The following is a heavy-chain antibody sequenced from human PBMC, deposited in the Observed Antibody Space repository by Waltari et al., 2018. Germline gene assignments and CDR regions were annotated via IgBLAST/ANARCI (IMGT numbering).Heavy chain of an antibody. CDR2: INGDGSDT. CDR1: GFTFSSYW. Sequence: EVQLVESGGGLVQPGGPLRLSCAASGFTFSSYWMHCVRQAPGKGLVWVARINGDGSDTSYADSVKGRFTISKDNAKNTLYLQMNSLRAEDTAVYYCATRENYYYDSAYGMNVWGQGTTVSVSS. J-gene: IGHJ6*02. V-gene: IGHV3-74*01. CDR3: ATRENYYYDSAYGMNV. D-gene: IGHD3-22*01.